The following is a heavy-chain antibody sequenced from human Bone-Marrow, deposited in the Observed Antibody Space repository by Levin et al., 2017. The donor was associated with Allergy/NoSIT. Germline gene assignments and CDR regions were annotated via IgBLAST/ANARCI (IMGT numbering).Heavy chain of an antibody. CDR3: ARGRYSYGLRAEYFQH. Sequence: SETLSLTCAVYGGSFSGYYWSWIRQPPGKGLEWIGEINHSGSTNYNPSLKSRVTISVDTSKNQFSLKLSSVTAADTAVYYCARGRYSYGLRAEYFQHWGQGTLVTVSS. CDR2: INHSGST. V-gene: IGHV4-34*01. CDR1: GGSFSGYY. D-gene: IGHD5-18*01. J-gene: IGHJ1*01.